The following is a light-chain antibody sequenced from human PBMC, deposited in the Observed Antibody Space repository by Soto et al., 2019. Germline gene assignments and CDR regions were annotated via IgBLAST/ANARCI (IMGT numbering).Light chain of an antibody. CDR1: QSVVSNSNNKKY. J-gene: IGKJ1*01. V-gene: IGKV4-1*01. CDR2: WAS. Sequence: DIVMTQSADSLAVPLGDSATINCKSSQSVVSNSNNKKYLAWYQQKPGQPPKLLIHWASIRESGVPDRFSGSGSGTDFTLTINSLQAEDVAVYYCQQYYSTPWTCGQGTKGDIK. CDR3: QQYYSTPWT.